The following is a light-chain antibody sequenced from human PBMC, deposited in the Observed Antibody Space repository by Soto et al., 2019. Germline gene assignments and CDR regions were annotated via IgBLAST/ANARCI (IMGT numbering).Light chain of an antibody. J-gene: IGKJ5*01. V-gene: IGKV1-6*01. CDR2: AAS. Sequence: AIQMTQSPPSLSASVGDRVTITCRASQGIRNYLGWYQHKPGKAPDLLIYAASSLQSGVPSRFSGSGSDTDFILTINSLQPEDFATYYCLQNYNYPRTFGQGTRLEIK. CDR1: QGIRNY. CDR3: LQNYNYPRT.